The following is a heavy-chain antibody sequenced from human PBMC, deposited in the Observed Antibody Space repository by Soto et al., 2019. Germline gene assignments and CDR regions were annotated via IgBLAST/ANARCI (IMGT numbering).Heavy chain of an antibody. V-gene: IGHV4-34*01. J-gene: IGHJ4*02. CDR3: ARARASSRYSSGWSANYYFDY. Sequence: TSETLSLTCAVYGGSFSGYYWSWIRQPPGKGLEWIGEINHSGSTNYNPSLKSRVTISVDTSKNQFSLKLSSVTAADTAVYYCARARASSRYSSGWSANYYFDYWGQGTLVTVSS. CDR1: GGSFSGYY. D-gene: IGHD6-19*01. CDR2: INHSGST.